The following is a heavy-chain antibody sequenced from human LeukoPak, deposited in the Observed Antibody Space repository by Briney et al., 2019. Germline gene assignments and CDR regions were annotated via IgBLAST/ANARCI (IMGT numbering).Heavy chain of an antibody. D-gene: IGHD2-2*01. CDR3: TTGAIARDWFDP. J-gene: IGHJ5*02. Sequence: GRSLRLSCAASGFTFSSYGMHWVRQAPGKGLEWVAVIWYDGSNKYYADSVKGRFTISRDNSKNTLYLQMNSLRAEDTAVYYCTTGAIARDWFDPWGQGTLVTVSS. CDR2: IWYDGSNK. CDR1: GFTFSSYG. V-gene: IGHV3-33*01.